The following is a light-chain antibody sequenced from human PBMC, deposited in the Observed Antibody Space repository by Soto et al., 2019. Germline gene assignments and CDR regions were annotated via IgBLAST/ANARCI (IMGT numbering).Light chain of an antibody. CDR2: DAS. J-gene: IGKJ5*01. CDR3: LQYYNLPIT. V-gene: IGKV1-33*01. Sequence: DIQMTQSPSSLSASVGDRVTITCQASQDISNYLNWYQQKPGKAPKLLIYDASNLETGVPSRFSGSGSGTDFTVSISSLQPEDFATYSCLQYYNLPITFGQGTRLEIK. CDR1: QDISNY.